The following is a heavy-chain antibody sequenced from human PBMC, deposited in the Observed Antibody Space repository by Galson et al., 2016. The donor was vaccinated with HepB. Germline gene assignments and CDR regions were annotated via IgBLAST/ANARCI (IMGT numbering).Heavy chain of an antibody. CDR3: AKGGDYDA. D-gene: IGHD4-11*01. V-gene: IGHV3-23*01. CDR1: GFTFSDSA. J-gene: IGHJ5*02. Sequence: SLRLSCAASGFTFSDSAMSWVRQAPGKGLEWVSAIGGGGADTYYAGSVRGRFTVSRDISKNTLYLQLNSLRAEDTAIYYCAKGGDYDAWGQGTLVTVSS. CDR2: IGGGGADT.